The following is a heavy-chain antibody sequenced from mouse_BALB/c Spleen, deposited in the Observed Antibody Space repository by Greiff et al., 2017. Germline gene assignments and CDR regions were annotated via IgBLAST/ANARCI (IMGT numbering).Heavy chain of an antibody. V-gene: IGHV1-69*02. J-gene: IGHJ2*01. CDR1: GYTFTSYW. CDR2: IDPSDSYT. Sequence: QVQLQQSGAELVKPGASVKLSCKASGYTFTSYWMHWVKQRPGQGLEWIGEIDPSDSYTNYNQKFKGKATLTVDKSSSTAYMQLSSLTSEDSAVYACAKWDTWVVLDYWGQGTTLTVAS. D-gene: IGHD1-1*01. CDR3: AKWDTWVVLDY.